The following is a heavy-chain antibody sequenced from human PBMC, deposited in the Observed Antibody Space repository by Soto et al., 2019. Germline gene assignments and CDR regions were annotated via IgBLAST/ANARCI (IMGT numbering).Heavy chain of an antibody. V-gene: IGHV3-30-3*01. CDR2: ISYDGSNK. CDR3: ARDDYWDLRRISLTNYYYGMDV. J-gene: IGHJ6*02. Sequence: PGGSLRLSCAASGFTFSSYAMHWVRQAPGKGLEWVAVISYDGSNKYYADSVKGRFTISRDNSKNTLYLQMNSLRAEDTAVYYCARDDYWDLRRISLTNYYYGMDVWGQGTTVTVSS. D-gene: IGHD3-16*01. CDR1: GFTFSSYA.